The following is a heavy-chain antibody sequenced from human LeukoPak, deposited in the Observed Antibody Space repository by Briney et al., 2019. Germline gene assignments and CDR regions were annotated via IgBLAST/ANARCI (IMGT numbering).Heavy chain of an antibody. CDR2: INHSGST. Sequence: PSETLSLTCAVYGGSFSGYYWSWIRQPPGKGLEWIGEINHSGSTNYNPSLKSRVTISVDTSKNQFSLKLSSVTAADTAVYYCARDRRDYGDPISYGMHVWGQGTTVTVSS. CDR3: ARDRRDYGDPISYGMHV. J-gene: IGHJ6*02. V-gene: IGHV4-34*09. CDR1: GGSFSGYY. D-gene: IGHD4-17*01.